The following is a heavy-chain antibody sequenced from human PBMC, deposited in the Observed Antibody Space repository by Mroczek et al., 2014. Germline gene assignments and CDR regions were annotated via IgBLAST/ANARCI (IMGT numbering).Heavy chain of an antibody. D-gene: IGHD2-15*01. J-gene: IGHJ5*02. V-gene: IGHV4-61*02. Sequence: VQLVESGPGLVKPSQTLSLTCTVSGGSISSGSYYWSWIRQPAGKGLEWIGRIYTSGSTNYNPSLKSRVTMSVDTSKNQFSLKLSSVTAADTAVYYCARSLVVAATLDWFDPWGQGTLVTVSS. CDR3: ARSLVVAATLDWFDP. CDR2: IYTSGST. CDR1: GGSISSGSYY.